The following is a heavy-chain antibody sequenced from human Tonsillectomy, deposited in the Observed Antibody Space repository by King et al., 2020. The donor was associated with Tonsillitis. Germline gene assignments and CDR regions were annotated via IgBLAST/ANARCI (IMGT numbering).Heavy chain of an antibody. CDR3: ARGRNCGYGSCDFIGH. V-gene: IGHV7-4-1*02. CDR2: INTNTRNA. J-gene: IGHJ4*02. Sequence: VQLVQSGSELKKPGASVKVSCKASGYAFTVYPMSWVRQAPGQGLEWMGWINTNTRNATYAQGFTGRFVFSLDTSVSTAFLQITSLKADDTAFYFCARGRNCGYGSCDFIGHGGQGPLVTVSS. D-gene: IGHD2-21*01. CDR1: GYAFTVYP.